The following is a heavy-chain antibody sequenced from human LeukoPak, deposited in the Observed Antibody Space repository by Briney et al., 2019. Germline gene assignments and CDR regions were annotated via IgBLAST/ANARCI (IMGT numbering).Heavy chain of an antibody. J-gene: IGHJ3*02. CDR3: AKDLEVASGGNEPFDI. V-gene: IGHV1-46*01. D-gene: IGHD3-10*01. Sequence: GASVKVSCKASGYTFTSYYMHWVRQAPGQGLEWMGIINPSGGSTSYAQKFQGRVTMTRDMSTSTVYMELSSLRSEDTAVYYCAKDLEVASGGNEPFDIWGPGTMVTVSS. CDR2: INPSGGST. CDR1: GYTFTSYY.